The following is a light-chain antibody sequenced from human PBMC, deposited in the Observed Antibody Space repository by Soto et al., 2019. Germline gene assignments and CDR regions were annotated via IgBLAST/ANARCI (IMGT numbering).Light chain of an antibody. J-gene: IGLJ1*01. CDR1: SSDVGGYNY. V-gene: IGLV2-14*03. CDR3: SSYTGSNTYV. Sequence: QSALTQPASVSGSPGQSITISCTGTSSDVGGYNYVSWYQQHPGKAPKLLIHDVTNRPSGVSNRFSGSKSGNTASLTISGLQAEDEADYYCSSYTGSNTYVFGTGTNSPS. CDR2: DVT.